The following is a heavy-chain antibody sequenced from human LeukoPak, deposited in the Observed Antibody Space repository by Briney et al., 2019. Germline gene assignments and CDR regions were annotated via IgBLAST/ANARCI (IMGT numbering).Heavy chain of an antibody. D-gene: IGHD6-13*01. CDR3: ARVRDVSFSSSWFSIWDY. CDR2: ISSSSTTI. CDR1: GFTFSSYS. J-gene: IGHJ4*02. V-gene: IGHV3-48*01. Sequence: GGSLRLSCAASGFTFSSYSMNWVRQAPGKGLECVSYISSSSTTIYYADSVKGRFTISRDNAKNSLYLQMNSLRAEDTGVYYCARVRDVSFSSSWFSIWDYWGQGTQVTVSS.